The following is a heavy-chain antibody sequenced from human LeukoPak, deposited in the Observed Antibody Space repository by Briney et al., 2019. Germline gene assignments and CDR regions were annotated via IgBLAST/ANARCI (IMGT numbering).Heavy chain of an antibody. D-gene: IGHD3-3*01. V-gene: IGHV4-38-2*02. CDR2: IYHSGST. Sequence: SETLSLTCTVSGYSISSGYYWGWIRQPPGKGLEWIGSIYHSGSTYYNPSLKSRVTISVDTSKNQFSLELSSVTAADTAVYYCARAPITIFGVVIIDSYMDVWGKGTTVTVSS. CDR1: GYSISSGYY. J-gene: IGHJ6*03. CDR3: ARAPITIFGVVIIDSYMDV.